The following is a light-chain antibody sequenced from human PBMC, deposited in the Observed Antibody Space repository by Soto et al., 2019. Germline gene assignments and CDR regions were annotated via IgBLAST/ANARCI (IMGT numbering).Light chain of an antibody. J-gene: IGLJ3*02. CDR1: NSDVGNYNL. CDR3: CSYAGSATWV. Sequence: QSALTQPASVSGSPGQSITISCTGTNSDVGNYNLVSWYQQHPGKAPKLMMYEVTKRPSGVSNRFSGSKSGNTASLTISGLQAEDEADYYCCSYAGSATWVFGGGTRSPS. V-gene: IGLV2-23*02. CDR2: EVT.